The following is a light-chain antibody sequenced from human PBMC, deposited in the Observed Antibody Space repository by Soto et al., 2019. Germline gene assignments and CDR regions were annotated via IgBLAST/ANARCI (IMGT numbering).Light chain of an antibody. CDR3: QQSYSTLIT. CDR1: QSVSSW. J-gene: IGKJ5*01. CDR2: KAS. V-gene: IGKV1-5*03. Sequence: DIQMTQSPSTLSASVGDRVTITCRASQSVSSWLAWFQQKPGKAPKLLIYKASNLQSGVSSRFSGGGSGTDFTLTISSLQPEDFATYYCQQSYSTLITFGQGTRLEIK.